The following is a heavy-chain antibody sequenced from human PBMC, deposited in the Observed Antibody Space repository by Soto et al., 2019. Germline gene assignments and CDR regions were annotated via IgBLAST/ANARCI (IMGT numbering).Heavy chain of an antibody. Sequence: SETLSLTCAVSGCSMSTYYWNWIRQRPGKGLEWIGYINYSGRTNYNPSLKSRVSISLDTSKKQFSLKLRSVTAADTAVYYCARYAGSSWFDYWGQGTLVTVSS. J-gene: IGHJ4*02. CDR3: ARYAGSSWFDY. D-gene: IGHD6-13*01. CDR2: INYSGRT. CDR1: GCSMSTYY. V-gene: IGHV4-59*01.